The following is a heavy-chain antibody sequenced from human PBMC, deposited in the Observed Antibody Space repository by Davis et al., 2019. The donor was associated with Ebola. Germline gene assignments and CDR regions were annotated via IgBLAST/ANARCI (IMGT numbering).Heavy chain of an antibody. J-gene: IGHJ6*02. CDR3: ARSKYDFWSGPTYYYYYYGMDV. CDR2: IIPIFDTA. CDR1: GYSFTDDG. V-gene: IGHV1-69*13. Sequence: SVKVSCKASGYSFTDDGISWVRQAPGQGLEWMGGIIPIFDTANYAQKFQGRVTITADESTSTAYMELSSLRSEDTAVYYCARSKYDFWSGPTYYYYYYGMDVWGQGTTVTVSS. D-gene: IGHD3-3*01.